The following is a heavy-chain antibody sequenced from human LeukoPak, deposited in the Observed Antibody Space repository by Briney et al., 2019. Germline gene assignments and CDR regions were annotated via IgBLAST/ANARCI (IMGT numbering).Heavy chain of an antibody. CDR2: IYNSERT. D-gene: IGHD3-10*01. J-gene: IGHJ4*02. CDR1: GGSINSGGYY. V-gene: IGHV4-31*03. Sequence: SETLSLTCTVSGGSINSGGYYWSWIRQQPGKGLEWIGYIYNSERTYYHPSLESRVTISVDTSKNQFSLQLKSVTAADTAVYYCARDVYYYGSGSCFDYWGQGTLVTVSS. CDR3: ARDVYYYGSGSCFDY.